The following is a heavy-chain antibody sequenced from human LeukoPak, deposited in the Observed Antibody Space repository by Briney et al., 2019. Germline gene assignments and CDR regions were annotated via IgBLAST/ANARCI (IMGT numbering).Heavy chain of an antibody. CDR2: ISSSSSYI. CDR1: GFTFSSYS. Sequence: GGSLRLSCAASGFTFSSYSMNWVRQAPGKGLEWVSSISSSSSYIYYADSVKGRFTISRDNAKNSLYMQMNSLRAEDTAVYYCARDGYDYNFDYWGQGTLVTVSS. D-gene: IGHD5-12*01. V-gene: IGHV3-21*01. CDR3: ARDGYDYNFDY. J-gene: IGHJ4*02.